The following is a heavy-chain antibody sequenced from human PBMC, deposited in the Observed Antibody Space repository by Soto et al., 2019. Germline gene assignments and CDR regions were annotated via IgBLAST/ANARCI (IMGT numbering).Heavy chain of an antibody. J-gene: IGHJ4*02. V-gene: IGHV1-69*02. Sequence: QVQLVQSGAEVKKPGSSVKVSCKASGDTFSFYTINWVRQASGLGLEWVGRINPILSMSNYAQKFQGRVTMTEDKSTSTAYMELRSLRFEDTAIYYCATSYGSGYRAFDYWGQGALVTVSS. CDR1: GDTFSFYT. CDR2: INPILSMS. D-gene: IGHD3-10*01. CDR3: ATSYGSGYRAFDY.